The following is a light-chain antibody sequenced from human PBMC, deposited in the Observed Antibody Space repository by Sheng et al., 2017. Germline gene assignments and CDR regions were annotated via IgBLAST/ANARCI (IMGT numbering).Light chain of an antibody. Sequence: EIVMTQSPATLSVSPGERATLSCRASQSVSFNLAWYQHKPGQAPRLLIYGASSRATGIPDRFSGGGSGTDFTLTISRLEPEDFAVYYCQQYGGAPNTFGQGTKLEI. CDR3: QQYGGAPNT. CDR2: GAS. CDR1: QSVSFN. J-gene: IGKJ2*01. V-gene: IGKV3-20*01.